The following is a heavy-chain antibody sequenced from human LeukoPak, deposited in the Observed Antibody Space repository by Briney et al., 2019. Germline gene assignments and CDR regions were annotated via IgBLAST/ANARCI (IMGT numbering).Heavy chain of an antibody. CDR3: ARVVVGVTNRFDP. J-gene: IGHJ5*02. Sequence: GGSLRLSCAASGFTFSSYWMSWVRQAPGKGLEWVANINQAGSEKYYVDSVKGRFTISRDNAKNSLFLQMNSLRAEDTAVYFCARVVVGVTNRFDPWGQGTLVIVSS. CDR2: INQAGSEK. CDR1: GFTFSSYW. V-gene: IGHV3-7*05. D-gene: IGHD2-15*01.